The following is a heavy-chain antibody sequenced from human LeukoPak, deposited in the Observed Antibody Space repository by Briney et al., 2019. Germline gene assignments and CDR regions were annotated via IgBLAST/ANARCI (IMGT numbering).Heavy chain of an antibody. CDR1: GFAFRTYG. Sequence: GRALRLSWAASGFAFRTYGMGRVRQGPGKGLEWVAVISYDGSNKYYADSVKGRFTISRDNSKNTLYLQMNSLRAEDTAVYYCARDSSVLSGHLDYWGQGILVTVSS. CDR2: ISYDGSNK. V-gene: IGHV3-30*19. J-gene: IGHJ4*02. CDR3: ARDSSVLSGHLDY. D-gene: IGHD3-10*01.